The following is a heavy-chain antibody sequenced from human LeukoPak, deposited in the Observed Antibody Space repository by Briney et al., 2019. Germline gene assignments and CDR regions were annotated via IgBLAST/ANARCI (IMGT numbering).Heavy chain of an antibody. J-gene: IGHJ4*02. D-gene: IGHD3-16*02. V-gene: IGHV4-34*01. CDR3: ARVPTYYDYAWGSYRSFAYDY. Sequence: SETLSLTCAVYGGSFSGYYWSWIRQPPGKGLEWIGEINHSGSTNYNPSLKSRVTISVDTSKNQFSLKLSSVTAADTAVYYCARVPTYYDYAWGSYRSFAYDYWGQGTLVTVSS. CDR1: GGSFSGYY. CDR2: INHSGST.